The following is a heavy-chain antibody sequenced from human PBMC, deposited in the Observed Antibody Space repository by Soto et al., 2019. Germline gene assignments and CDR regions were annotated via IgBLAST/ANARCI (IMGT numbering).Heavy chain of an antibody. CDR3: GRGRGGYSYGGLDS. J-gene: IGHJ4*02. Sequence: QVQLQQWGAGLLKPSETLSLTCGVYGGSFSDHFWSWIRQSPGKELEWIGEINHRGSTNYNPSLKSRVAISGGTSKTQFSLDLRSVTAADTAVYYCGRGRGGYSYGGLDSWGQGTLVTVSS. D-gene: IGHD5-18*01. CDR1: GGSFSDHF. V-gene: IGHV4-34*01. CDR2: INHRGST.